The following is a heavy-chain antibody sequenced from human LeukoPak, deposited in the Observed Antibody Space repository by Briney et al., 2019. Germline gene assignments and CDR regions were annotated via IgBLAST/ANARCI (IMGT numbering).Heavy chain of an antibody. CDR1: GYSFTSYW. J-gene: IGHJ4*02. V-gene: IGHV5-51*01. Sequence: GESLKISCKGSGYSFTSYWIGWVRQMPGKGLEWMGIIYPGDSDTRYSPSFQGQVTISADKSISTAYLQWSSLKASDTAMYYCARKVASSTRQFDDWGQGTLVTVSS. CDR3: ARKVASSTRQFDD. D-gene: IGHD2-2*01. CDR2: IYPGDSDT.